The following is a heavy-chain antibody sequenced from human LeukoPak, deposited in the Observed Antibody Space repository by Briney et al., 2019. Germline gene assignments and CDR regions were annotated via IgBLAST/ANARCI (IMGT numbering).Heavy chain of an antibody. Sequence: PGRSLRLSCAASGFIFRDSAMYWVRQAPGKGLEWVAVISYDGSNKYYAKSVKGRFTISRDNSKNMLYLQMNSLRAEDTAVYYCAREWDYSWFDPWGQGTLVTVSS. J-gene: IGHJ5*02. CDR3: AREWDYSWFDP. V-gene: IGHV3-30-3*01. CDR2: ISYDGSNK. CDR1: GFIFRDSA. D-gene: IGHD1-26*01.